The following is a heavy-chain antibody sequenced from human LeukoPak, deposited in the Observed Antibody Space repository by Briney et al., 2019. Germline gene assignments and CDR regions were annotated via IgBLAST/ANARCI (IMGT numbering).Heavy chain of an antibody. CDR2: ISYDGSNK. CDR1: GFTFSSYA. CDR3: ARDLGGYCTNGVCYCFDY. J-gene: IGHJ4*02. D-gene: IGHD2-8*01. Sequence: GGSLRLSCAASGFTFSSYAMHWVRQAPGKGLEWVAVISYDGSNKYYADSVKGRFTISRDNSKNTLYLQMNSLRAEDTAVYYCARDLGGYCTNGVCYCFDYWGQGTLVTVSS. V-gene: IGHV3-30-3*01.